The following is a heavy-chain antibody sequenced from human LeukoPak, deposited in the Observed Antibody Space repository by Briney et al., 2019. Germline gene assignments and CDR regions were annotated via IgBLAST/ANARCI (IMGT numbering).Heavy chain of an antibody. D-gene: IGHD2-15*01. CDR2: INPNSGGT. V-gene: IGHV1-2*02. CDR3: ASQTGYCSGGSCPEYYFDY. J-gene: IGHJ4*02. CDR1: GYTFTGYD. Sequence: ASVKVSCKASGYTFTGYDMHWVRQAPGQGLEWMGWINPNSGGTNYAQKFQGRVTMTRDTSISTAYMELSRLRSDDTAVYYCASQTGYCSGGSCPEYYFDYWGQGTLVTVSS.